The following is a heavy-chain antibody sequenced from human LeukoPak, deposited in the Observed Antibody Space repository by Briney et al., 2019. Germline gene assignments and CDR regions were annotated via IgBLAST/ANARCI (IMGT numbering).Heavy chain of an antibody. CDR1: GGTFSSYA. Sequence: ASVKVSCKASGGTFSSYAISWVRQAPGQGLEWMGWISGNNDNPNYVQKFQGRFTVTTDSSTSTAYMELRNLRFDDTAVYYCARDGTSTDDYWGQGTLVTVSS. J-gene: IGHJ4*02. CDR2: ISGNNDNP. CDR3: ARDGTSTDDY. D-gene: IGHD2-2*01. V-gene: IGHV1-18*01.